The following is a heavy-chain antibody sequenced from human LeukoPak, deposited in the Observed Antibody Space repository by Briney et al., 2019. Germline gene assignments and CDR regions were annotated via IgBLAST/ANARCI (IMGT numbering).Heavy chain of an antibody. Sequence: GGSLRLSCAASKFTFSDYYMSWVRQAPGKGLEWVSYISSTSSTMYYADSVKGRFTISRDNAKNSLYLQMNSLRAEDTAIYYCARCGDGLPCDFDYWGQGTLVTVSS. CDR1: KFTFSDYY. D-gene: IGHD3-10*01. J-gene: IGHJ4*02. CDR2: ISSTSSTM. V-gene: IGHV3-11*04. CDR3: ARCGDGLPCDFDY.